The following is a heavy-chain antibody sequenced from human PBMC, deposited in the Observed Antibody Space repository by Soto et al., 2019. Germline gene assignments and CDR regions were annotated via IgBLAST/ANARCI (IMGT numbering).Heavy chain of an antibody. J-gene: IGHJ6*02. CDR1: GDTFSSYA. D-gene: IGHD3-22*01. CDR3: ARDGSGYRSRASPMDV. CDR2: IIPIFGTA. V-gene: IGHV1-69*01. Sequence: QVQLVQSGAEVKKPGSSVKVSCKASGDTFSSYAISWVRQAPGQGLEWMGGIIPIFGTANYAQKFQGRVTITADESTSTAYMELSSLRSEDPAMYYCARDGSGYRSRASPMDVWGQGTTVTVSS.